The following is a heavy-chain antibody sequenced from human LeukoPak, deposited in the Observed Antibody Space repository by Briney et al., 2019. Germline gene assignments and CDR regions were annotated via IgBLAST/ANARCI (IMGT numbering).Heavy chain of an antibody. V-gene: IGHV1-2*04. D-gene: IGHD3-3*01. CDR2: INPKSGGT. Sequence: GASVMVSCKASGYTFTDFYIHWVRQAPGQGLEWMGWINPKSGGTHYAQNFQGWVTMTRDTSISTAYMELSRLRSDDTAVYYCARGHDFWSAYSLCGQGTLVTVSS. J-gene: IGHJ4*02. CDR1: GYTFTDFY. CDR3: ARGHDFWSAYSL.